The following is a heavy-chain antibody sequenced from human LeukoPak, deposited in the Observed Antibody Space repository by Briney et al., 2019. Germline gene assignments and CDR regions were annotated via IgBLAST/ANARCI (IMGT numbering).Heavy chain of an antibody. V-gene: IGHV3-33*01. CDR2: IWYDGSNK. J-gene: IGHJ6*02. Sequence: GRSLRLSCAASGFTFSSYGMHWVRQAPGKGLEWVAVIWYDGSNKYYADSVKGRFTISRDNSKNTLYLQMNSLRAEDTAVYYCARNLIVVVPAAIGGNYYYYGMDVWGQGTTVTVSS. CDR3: ARNLIVVVPAAIGGNYYYYGMDV. CDR1: GFTFSSYG. D-gene: IGHD2-2*01.